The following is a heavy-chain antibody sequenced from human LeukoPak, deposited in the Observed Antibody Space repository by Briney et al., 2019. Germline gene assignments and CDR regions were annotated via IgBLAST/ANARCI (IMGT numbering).Heavy chain of an antibody. D-gene: IGHD3-10*01. J-gene: IGHJ6*02. V-gene: IGHV3-48*03. CDR2: ISSSGSTI. Sequence: GGSLKLSCAASGFTFISYAMNWVRQAPGKGLEWISYISSSGSTIYYADSVKGRFTISRDNAKKSLYLQMNSLRAEDTALYYCARTGDYYYAMDVWGQGTTVTVSS. CDR1: GFTFISYA. CDR3: ARTGDYYYAMDV.